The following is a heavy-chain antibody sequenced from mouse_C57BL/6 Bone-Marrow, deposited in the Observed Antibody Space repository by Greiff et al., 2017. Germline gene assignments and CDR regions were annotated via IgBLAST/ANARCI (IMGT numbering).Heavy chain of an antibody. CDR2: IDPEDGDT. V-gene: IGHV14-1*01. D-gene: IGHD1-1*01. J-gene: IGHJ1*03. Sequence: VQLQQSGAELVRPGASVKLSCTASGFNIKDYYMHWVKRRPEQGLEWIGRIDPEDGDTEYAPKFQGKATMTADTSSNTAYLQLSSLTSEDTAVYYCTTNYGSSDWYFDVWGTGTTVTVSS. CDR1: GFNIKDYY. CDR3: TTNYGSSDWYFDV.